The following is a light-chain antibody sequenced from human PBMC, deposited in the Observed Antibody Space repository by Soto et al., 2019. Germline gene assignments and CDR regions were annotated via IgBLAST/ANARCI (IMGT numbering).Light chain of an antibody. CDR1: ENINDL. V-gene: IGKV1-5*01. J-gene: IGKJ2*01. Sequence: DIQMTQSPSTLSASVGDRVTVTCRASENINDLLAWYQQRPGNAPNLLIYHASNLEPGVPSRFSGSGSGTEFTLTISSLQPDDFATYYCQQYKDYSGYTFGQGTKVDIK. CDR3: QQYKDYSGYT. CDR2: HAS.